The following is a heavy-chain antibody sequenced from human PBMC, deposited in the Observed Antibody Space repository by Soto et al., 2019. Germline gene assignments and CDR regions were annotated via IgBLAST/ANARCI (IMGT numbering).Heavy chain of an antibody. J-gene: IGHJ4*02. CDR3: AKHFRYCSSTSCGKGIDY. CDR2: ISGSGGST. V-gene: IGHV3-23*01. Sequence: GGSLRLSCAASGFTFSSYAMSWVRQAPGKGLEWVSVISGSGGSTYYADSVKGRFTISRDNSKNTLYLQMNSLRAEDTAVYYCAKHFRYCSSTSCGKGIDYWGQGTLVTVSS. CDR1: GFTFSSYA. D-gene: IGHD2-2*01.